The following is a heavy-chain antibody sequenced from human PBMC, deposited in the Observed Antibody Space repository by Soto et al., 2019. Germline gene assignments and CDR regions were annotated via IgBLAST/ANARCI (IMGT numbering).Heavy chain of an antibody. Sequence: SQTLSLPCAVSGDSISSRSHSWNWIRRVPGKGLEFIGYIFPTGTTYYNLSLRGRISMSVDTSKNQFSLTLSTATAADTAIYYCAREGRHSGGMRESWFDPWGQGTQVTVFS. CDR3: AREGRHSGGMRESWFDP. CDR2: IFPTGTT. V-gene: IGHV4-31*02. J-gene: IGHJ5*02. CDR1: GDSISSRSHS. D-gene: IGHD3-10*01.